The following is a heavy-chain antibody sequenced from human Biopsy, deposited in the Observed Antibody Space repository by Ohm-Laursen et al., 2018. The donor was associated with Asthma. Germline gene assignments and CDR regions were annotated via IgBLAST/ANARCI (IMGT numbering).Heavy chain of an antibody. J-gene: IGHJ4*02. Sequence: PTQTLTLTGTFSGFSFTTYGVGVGWIRQSPGKALEWLALINWNDNKRYSPSLKTRLTISKDTSKNQVFLTMTNMDPVDTATYYCARMGGSRIFDYWGQGTLVTVSS. D-gene: IGHD3-10*01. CDR1: GFSFTTYGVG. CDR2: INWNDNK. V-gene: IGHV2-5*01. CDR3: ARMGGSRIFDY.